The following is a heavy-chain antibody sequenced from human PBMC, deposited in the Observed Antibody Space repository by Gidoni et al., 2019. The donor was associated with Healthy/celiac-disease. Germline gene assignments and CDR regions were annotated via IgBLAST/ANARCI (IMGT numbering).Heavy chain of an antibody. CDR1: GGSFSGYY. J-gene: IGHJ3*02. V-gene: IGHV4-34*01. Sequence: QVQLQQWGAGLLKPSETLSLTCAVYGGSFSGYYWSWIRQPPGKGLEWIGEINHSGSTNYNPSLKSRVTISVDTSKNQFSLKLSSVTAADTAVYYCARTVRSYGAFDIWGQGTMVTVSS. CDR3: ARTVRSYGAFDI. CDR2: INHSGST. D-gene: IGHD1-26*01.